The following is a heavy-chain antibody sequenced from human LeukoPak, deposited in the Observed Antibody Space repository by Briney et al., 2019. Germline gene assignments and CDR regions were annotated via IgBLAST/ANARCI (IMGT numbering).Heavy chain of an antibody. CDR2: ISGSGGST. CDR3: AKQRGSTTDYDMDV. V-gene: IGHV3-23*01. J-gene: IGHJ6*03. CDR1: GLTFSSYA. Sequence: GGSLRLSCEASGLTFSSYAMSWVRQAPGKGLEWVSSISGSGGSTYHTDSVKGRLTMSRDNSKNTLYLQMNSLRAEDTAVYYCAKQRGSTTDYDMDVWGKGTTVTVSS. D-gene: IGHD2/OR15-2a*01.